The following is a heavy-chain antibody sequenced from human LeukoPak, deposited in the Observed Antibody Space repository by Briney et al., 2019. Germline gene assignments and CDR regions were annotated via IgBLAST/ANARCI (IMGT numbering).Heavy chain of an antibody. CDR1: GFSFSSYA. J-gene: IGHJ3*02. D-gene: IGHD3-22*01. CDR3: AKGERNYYDTLTAFDI. Sequence: PGGSLRLSCAASGFSFSSYAMSWVRQAPGKGLEWVSTICSGDTTYFADSVKGRFTISRDHSKNTLYLQMNSLRAEDTAVYYCAKGERNYYDTLTAFDIWGQGTMVIVSS. V-gene: IGHV3-23*01. CDR2: ICSGDTT.